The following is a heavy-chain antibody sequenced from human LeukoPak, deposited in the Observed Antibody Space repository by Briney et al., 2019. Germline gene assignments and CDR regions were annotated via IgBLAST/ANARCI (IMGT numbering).Heavy chain of an antibody. CDR3: AREQRLPHDAFDV. J-gene: IGHJ3*01. Sequence: SETRSLTCTVSGGSIGSYYWSWIRQPPGKGLEWIGYIYYSGGTKYNPSLKSRVTISVDTSKNQFSLKLNSVTAADTAVYYCAREQRLPHDAFDVWGQGTMVTVSS. V-gene: IGHV4-59*01. D-gene: IGHD6-25*01. CDR1: GGSIGSYY. CDR2: IYYSGGT.